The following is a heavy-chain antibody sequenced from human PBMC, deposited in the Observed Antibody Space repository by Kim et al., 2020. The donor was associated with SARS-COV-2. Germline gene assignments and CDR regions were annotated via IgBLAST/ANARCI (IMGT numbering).Heavy chain of an antibody. CDR3: ARDPRAYCGGDCYLPPFDP. J-gene: IGHJ5*02. CDR1: GFTFSSYG. Sequence: GGSLRLSCAASGFTFSSYGMHWVRQAPGKGLEWVAVIWYDGSNKYYADSVKGRFTISRDNSKNTLYLQMNSLRAEDTAVYYCARDPRAYCGGDCYLPPFDPWGQGTLVTVSS. CDR2: IWYDGSNK. D-gene: IGHD2-21*01. V-gene: IGHV3-33*01.